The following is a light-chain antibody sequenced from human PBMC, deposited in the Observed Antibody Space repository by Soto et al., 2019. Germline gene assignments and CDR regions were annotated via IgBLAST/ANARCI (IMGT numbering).Light chain of an antibody. CDR3: VSFTTSRSYV. CDR2: EVR. V-gene: IGLV2-14*01. Sequence: QSALTQPASVSGSPGQSITISCTGTSSDVGAYNYVSWYQQYPGRAPKVIIFEVRKRPSGVSTRFSGSKSGDTASLTISGLQAEDEADYYCVSFTTSRSYVFGTGTKLTVL. CDR1: SSDVGAYNY. J-gene: IGLJ1*01.